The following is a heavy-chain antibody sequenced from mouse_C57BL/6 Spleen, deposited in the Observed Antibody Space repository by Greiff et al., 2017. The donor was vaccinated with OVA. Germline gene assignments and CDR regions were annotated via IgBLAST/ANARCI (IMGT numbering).Heavy chain of an antibody. Sequence: VQLVESGPELVKPGASVKISCKASGYAFSSSWMNWVKQRPGKGLEWIGRIYPGDGDTNYNGKFKGKATLTADKSSSTAYMQLSSLTSEDSAVYFCARAGDSSGYNFDYWGQGTTLTVSS. D-gene: IGHD3-2*02. CDR2: IYPGDGDT. CDR1: GYAFSSSW. J-gene: IGHJ2*01. CDR3: ARAGDSSGYNFDY. V-gene: IGHV1-82*01.